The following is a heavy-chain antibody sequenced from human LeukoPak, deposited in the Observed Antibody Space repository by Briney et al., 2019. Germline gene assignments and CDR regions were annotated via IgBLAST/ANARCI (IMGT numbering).Heavy chain of an antibody. CDR2: ISYDGTNK. J-gene: IGHJ4*02. Sequence: GRSLRLSCAASGFTFSSYGMHFVRQAPGKGLEWVAVISYDGTNKYYADSVKGRFTISRDNSKNTLYLQMNSLRAEDTALYYCARGFVLGAAKNYFDYWGQGALVTVSS. V-gene: IGHV3-30*03. CDR3: ARGFVLGAAKNYFDY. D-gene: IGHD2-21*02. CDR1: GFTFSSYG.